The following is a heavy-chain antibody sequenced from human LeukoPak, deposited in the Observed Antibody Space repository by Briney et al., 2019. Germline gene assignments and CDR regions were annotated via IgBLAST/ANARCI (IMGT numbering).Heavy chain of an antibody. CDR2: IRYDGSNK. CDR1: GFTFSSYG. J-gene: IGHJ4*02. CDR3: AKEGTGYSSGWSHFDY. V-gene: IGHV3-30*02. D-gene: IGHD6-19*01. Sequence: PGGSLRLSCAASGFTFSSYGMHWVRQAPGKGLEWVAFIRYDGSNKYYADSVKGRFTISRDNSKNTLYLQMNSLRAEDTAVYYCAKEGTGYSSGWSHFDYWGQGTLVTVSS.